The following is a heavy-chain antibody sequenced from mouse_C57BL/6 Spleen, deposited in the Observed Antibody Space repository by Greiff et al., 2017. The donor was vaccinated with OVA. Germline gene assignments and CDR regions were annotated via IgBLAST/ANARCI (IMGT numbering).Heavy chain of an antibody. V-gene: IGHV1-59*01. D-gene: IGHD1-1*01. CDR1: GYTFTSYW. Sequence: QVQLKQSGAELVRPGTSVKLSCKASGYTFTSYWMHWVKQRPGQGLEWIGVIDPSDSYTNYNQKFKGKATLTVDTSSSTAYMQLSSLTSEDSAVYYCARERDGAWFAYWGQGTLVTVSA. CDR2: IDPSDSYT. CDR3: ARERDGAWFAY. J-gene: IGHJ3*01.